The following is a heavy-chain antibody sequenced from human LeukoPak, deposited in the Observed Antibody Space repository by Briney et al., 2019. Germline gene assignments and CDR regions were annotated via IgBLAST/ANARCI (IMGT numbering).Heavy chain of an antibody. CDR1: GGSISSGGYY. Sequence: SETLSLTCTVSGGSISSGGYYWSWIRQHPGKGLEWIGYIYYSGSTYYNPSLKSRVTISVDTSKNQFSLKLSSVTAADTAVYYCARLVAARGDYWGQGTLVTVSS. CDR3: ARLVAARGDY. V-gene: IGHV4-31*03. J-gene: IGHJ4*02. D-gene: IGHD6-6*01. CDR2: IYYSGST.